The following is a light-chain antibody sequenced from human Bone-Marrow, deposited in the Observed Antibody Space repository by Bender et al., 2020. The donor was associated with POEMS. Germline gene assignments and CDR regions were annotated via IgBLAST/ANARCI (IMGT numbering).Light chain of an antibody. CDR2: QDS. CDR3: LAWDSSNVV. CDR1: KLGDKY. V-gene: IGLV3-1*01. Sequence: SYELTQPSSVSVSPGQTASITCSGDKLGDKYVCWYQQKPGQSPVLVISQDSQRPSGIPERFSGSNSGNTATLTISGTQAMDEADYYCLAWDSSNVVFGGGTKLTVL. J-gene: IGLJ2*01.